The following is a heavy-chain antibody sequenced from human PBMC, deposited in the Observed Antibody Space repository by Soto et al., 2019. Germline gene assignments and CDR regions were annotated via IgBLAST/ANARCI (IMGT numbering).Heavy chain of an antibody. CDR3: ARDHDDGGSPYNWFDP. J-gene: IGHJ5*02. D-gene: IGHD1-26*01. CDR1: GFTFSSYG. V-gene: IGHV3-33*01. Sequence: QVQLVESGGGVVQPGRSLRLSCAASGFTFSSYGMHWVRQAPGKGLEWVAVIWYDGSNKYYADSVKGRFTISRDNSKNTLYLQMNSLRAEDTAVYYCARDHDDGGSPYNWFDPWGQGTLVTVSS. CDR2: IWYDGSNK.